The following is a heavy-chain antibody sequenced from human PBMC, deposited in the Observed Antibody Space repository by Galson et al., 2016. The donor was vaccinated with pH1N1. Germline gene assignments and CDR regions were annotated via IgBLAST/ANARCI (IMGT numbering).Heavy chain of an antibody. V-gene: IGHV4-39*07. J-gene: IGHJ4*02. CDR1: GGSIFSSTYY. Sequence: ETLSLTCTVSGGSIFSSTYYWGWIRQPPGKGLEWIANIYYSGNTFYNPSLKSRVSLSVDTSKNQFSLRLSSVTAADTAVYYCARGANDYGGMYFDYWGQGNLVTASS. D-gene: IGHD4/OR15-4a*01. CDR3: ARGANDYGGMYFDY. CDR2: IYYSGNT.